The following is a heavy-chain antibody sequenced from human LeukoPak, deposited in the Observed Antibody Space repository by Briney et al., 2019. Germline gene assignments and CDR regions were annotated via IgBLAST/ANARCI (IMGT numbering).Heavy chain of an antibody. CDR3: AKAAVYHDSCPDS. CDR1: GFTFDDYA. D-gene: IGHD5/OR15-5a*01. Sequence: GGSLRLSCAASGFTFDDYAMHWVRQAPGKGLEWVSLISGDGGSTYYADSVKGRFTISRDNSKNTLYLQVNSLRAEDTAVYYCAKAAVYHDSCPDSWGQGTLVTVSS. CDR2: ISGDGGST. J-gene: IGHJ4*02. V-gene: IGHV3-43*02.